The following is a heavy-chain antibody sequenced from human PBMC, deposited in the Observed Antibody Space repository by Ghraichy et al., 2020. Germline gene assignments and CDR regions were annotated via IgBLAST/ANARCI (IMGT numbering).Heavy chain of an antibody. CDR1: GGSISSYY. J-gene: IGHJ4*02. CDR3: ARDRRDDYGDYWDY. D-gene: IGHD4-17*01. CDR2: IYYSGST. Sequence: SETLSLTCTVSGGSISSYYWSWIRQPPGKGLEWIGYIYYSGSTNYNPSLKSRVTISVDTYKNQLSLKLSSVTAADTAVYYCARDRRDDYGDYWDYWGQGTLVTVSS. V-gene: IGHV4-59*01.